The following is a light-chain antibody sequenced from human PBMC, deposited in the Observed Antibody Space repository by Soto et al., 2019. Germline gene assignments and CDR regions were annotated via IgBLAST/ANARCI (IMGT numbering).Light chain of an antibody. CDR1: QSISRY. Sequence: DIQMTQSPSSLSASVGDRVTITCRANQSISRYLNWYRQKPGKAPKLLIFDASSLQRGVPSRFSGSGSGTDFTLTISNLQPEDFATFYCQQSYSTPTWTLGQGTKVDIK. CDR3: QQSYSTPTWT. V-gene: IGKV1-39*01. J-gene: IGKJ1*01. CDR2: DAS.